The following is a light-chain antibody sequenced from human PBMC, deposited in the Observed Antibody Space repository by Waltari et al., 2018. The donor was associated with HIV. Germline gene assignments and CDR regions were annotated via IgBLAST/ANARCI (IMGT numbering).Light chain of an antibody. CDR1: SSNLGPSKY. CDR3: NSFTNSGTLE. V-gene: IGLV2-14*01. Sequence: QSALTQPASASGSPGQSITITCTGASSNLGPSKYVAWYLQPPGKAPQIIIYEVTNRPSGVSDRFSGSKSGNTASLTISRLQPEDEAVYFCNSFTNSGTLEFGGGTKLTVL. CDR2: EVT. J-gene: IGLJ3*02.